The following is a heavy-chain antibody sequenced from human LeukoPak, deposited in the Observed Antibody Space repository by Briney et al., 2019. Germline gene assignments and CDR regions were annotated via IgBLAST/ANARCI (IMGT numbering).Heavy chain of an antibody. Sequence: GASVTVSFKVSGYTLTELSMHWVRQAPGKGLEWMGGFDPEDGETIYAQKFQGRVTMTEDTSTDTAYMELSSLRSEDTAVYYCATGLMVRGVTVLDYWGQGTLVTVSS. D-gene: IGHD3-10*01. CDR3: ATGLMVRGVTVLDY. J-gene: IGHJ4*02. CDR1: GYTLTELS. CDR2: FDPEDGET. V-gene: IGHV1-24*01.